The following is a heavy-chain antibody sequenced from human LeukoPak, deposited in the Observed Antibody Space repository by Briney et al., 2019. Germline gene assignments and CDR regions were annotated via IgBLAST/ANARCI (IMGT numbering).Heavy chain of an antibody. J-gene: IGHJ3*02. CDR2: IYYSGST. CDR1: GGSISSYY. Sequence: SETLSLTCTVSGGSISSYYWSWIWQPPGKGLEWIGYIYYSGSTNYNPSLKSRVTISVDTSKNQFSLKLSSVTAADTAVYYCARHVPRGRYCSGGSCLQIDAFDIWGQGTMVTVSS. D-gene: IGHD2-15*01. V-gene: IGHV4-59*08. CDR3: ARHVPRGRYCSGGSCLQIDAFDI.